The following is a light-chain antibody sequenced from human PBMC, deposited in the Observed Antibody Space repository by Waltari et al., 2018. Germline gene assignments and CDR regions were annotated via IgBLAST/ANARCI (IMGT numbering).Light chain of an antibody. CDR3: QKYYDIPRT. J-gene: IGKJ1*01. Sequence: DIVMTQSPDSLALSLGERATSKCKSSQSLLYSANNKNYLGWFQKRPGQSPKLLIYWASTRESGVPDRFSGSESGTDCTLTITSLQAEDVAVYYCQKYYDIPRTFGQGTKVEIK. CDR2: WAS. V-gene: IGKV4-1*01. CDR1: QSLLYSANNKNY.